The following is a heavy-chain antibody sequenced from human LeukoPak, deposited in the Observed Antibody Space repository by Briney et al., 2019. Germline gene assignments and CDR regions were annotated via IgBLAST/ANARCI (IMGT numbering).Heavy chain of an antibody. CDR1: GYTFSSYG. V-gene: IGHV1-18*01. J-gene: IGHJ4*02. Sequence: GASVKVSCKASGYTFSSYGISWVRQAPGQGLEWMGWISTYNDNTNYAQKFQGRVTMTTDTSTSTAYMELRSLRSEDTAVYYCARDQRGFGELAYFDYWGQGTLVTVSS. CDR3: ARDQRGFGELAYFDY. D-gene: IGHD3-10*01. CDR2: ISTYNDNT.